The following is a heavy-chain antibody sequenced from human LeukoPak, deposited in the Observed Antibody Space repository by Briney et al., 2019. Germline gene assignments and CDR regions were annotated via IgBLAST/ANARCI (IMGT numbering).Heavy chain of an antibody. D-gene: IGHD3-22*01. V-gene: IGHV3-74*01. CDR2: ICPDGTVT. CDR1: GFSFSTYC. Sequence: KPGGSLRLSCAASGFSFSTYCMHWVRQAPGKGPMWVSRICPDGTVTNYADSVKARFSISRDNAKNSLYLQMNSLRAEDTAVYYCARVHGYYYDIEMVAQGRVEEGADYWGQGTLVTVSS. J-gene: IGHJ4*02. CDR3: ARVHGYYYDIEMVAQGRVEEGADY.